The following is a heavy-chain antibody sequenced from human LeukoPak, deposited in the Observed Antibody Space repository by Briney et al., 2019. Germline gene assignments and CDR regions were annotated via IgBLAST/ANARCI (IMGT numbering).Heavy chain of an antibody. V-gene: IGHV5-51*01. J-gene: IGHJ4*02. D-gene: IGHD1-20*01. CDR3: ARQMGRITGTNYFDY. Sequence: GESLKISCKGSGYSFTSYWIGWVRQMPGKGLEWMGIIYPGDSDTRYSPSFQGQVTISADKSISTAYLQWSSLKASDTAMYYCARQMGRITGTNYFDYWGQGTLVTVSS. CDR1: GYSFTSYW. CDR2: IYPGDSDT.